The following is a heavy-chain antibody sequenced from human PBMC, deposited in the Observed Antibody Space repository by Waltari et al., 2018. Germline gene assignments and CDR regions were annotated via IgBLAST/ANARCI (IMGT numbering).Heavy chain of an antibody. CDR2: FSACNGNT. CDR3: ARDEAARPFDY. CDR1: GYTFTSYG. V-gene: IGHV1-18*01. Sequence: QVQLVQSGAEVKKPGASVKVSCKASGYTFTSYGISWVRQAPGQGLEWMGGFSACNGNTNYAQKLQGRFTVTTDPSTSTAYMELRRLRSDDTAVYYCARDEAARPFDYWGQGTLVTVSS. D-gene: IGHD6-6*01. J-gene: IGHJ4*02.